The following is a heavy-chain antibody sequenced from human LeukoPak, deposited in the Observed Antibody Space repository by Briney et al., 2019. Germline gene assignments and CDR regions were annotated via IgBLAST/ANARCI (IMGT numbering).Heavy chain of an antibody. D-gene: IGHD4-11*01. CDR1: SGSISSSNW. CDR3: ARLPSNSSPYYYGMDV. J-gene: IGHJ6*02. CDR2: IYHSGST. V-gene: IGHV4-4*02. Sequence: SETLSLTCAVSSGSISSSNWWSWVRQPPGKGLEWIGEIYHSGSTNYNPSLKGRVTIVVDKANNQFSLKLNSVTAADTAVYYCARLPSNSSPYYYGMDVWGQGTTVTVSS.